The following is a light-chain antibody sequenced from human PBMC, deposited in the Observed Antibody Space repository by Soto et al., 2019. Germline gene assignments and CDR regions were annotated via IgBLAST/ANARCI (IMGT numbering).Light chain of an antibody. CDR2: DVS. J-gene: IGLJ1*01. CDR3: NSYTSSSTYV. CDR1: TSDVGRYNY. V-gene: IGLV2-14*01. Sequence: QSALTQPASVSGSPGQSITISCTGTTSDVGRYNYVSWYQQHPGKAPKLIIYDVSNRPSGVSNRFSGSKSGNTAPLTISGLQAEDEADYYCNSYTSSSTYVFGTGPKVTVL.